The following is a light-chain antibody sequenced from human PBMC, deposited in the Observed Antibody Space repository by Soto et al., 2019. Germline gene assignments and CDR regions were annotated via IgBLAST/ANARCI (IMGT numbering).Light chain of an antibody. CDR1: SGHSNYA. CDR2: LNSDGSH. V-gene: IGLV4-69*01. J-gene: IGLJ2*01. CDR3: QTWVTGIQI. Sequence: QPVLTQSPSASASLGASVKLTCTLSSGHSNYAIAWHQQQPEKGPRYLMKLNSDGSHSKGDGIPDRFSGSSSGAERYLTISSLQSEDEADYYCQTWVTGIQIFGGGTKVTVL.